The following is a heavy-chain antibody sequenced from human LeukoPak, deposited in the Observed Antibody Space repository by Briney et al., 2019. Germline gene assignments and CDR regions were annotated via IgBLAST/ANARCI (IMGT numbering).Heavy chain of an antibody. CDR3: AKGGSPSCYSSSGY. V-gene: IGHV3-23*01. D-gene: IGHD2-2*01. Sequence: GSLRLSCAASGFTFSTYAMSWVRQAPGKGLEWDSAICGSDGSRYYADSVKGRFTISRDNSKNTLYLQMNSLRGEDTAVYYCAKGGSPSCYSSSGYWGQGTLVTVSS. CDR1: GFTFSTYA. J-gene: IGHJ4*02. CDR2: ICGSDGSR.